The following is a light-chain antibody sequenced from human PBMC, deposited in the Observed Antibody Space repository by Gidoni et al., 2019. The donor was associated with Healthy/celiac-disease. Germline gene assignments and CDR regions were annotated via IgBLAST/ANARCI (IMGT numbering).Light chain of an antibody. Sequence: QTVVTQEPSLTVSPGGTVTLTCASSTGAVTSGYYPNWFQQKPGQAPRAVIYSTSNKRSWTPARFSGSLLGGKAALTLSGVQPEDEAEYYCLLYYGGALWVFGGGTKLTVL. J-gene: IGLJ3*02. V-gene: IGLV7-43*01. CDR2: STS. CDR3: LLYYGGALWV. CDR1: TGAVTSGYY.